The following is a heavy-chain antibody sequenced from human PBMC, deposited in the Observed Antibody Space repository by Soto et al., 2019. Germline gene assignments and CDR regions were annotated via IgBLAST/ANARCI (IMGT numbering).Heavy chain of an antibody. J-gene: IGHJ5*02. CDR1: GGSVSSGSYY. D-gene: IGHD1-26*01. V-gene: IGHV4-61*01. CDR3: ARYNSGSYYKRPKYNWFDP. Sequence: LSLTCTVSGGSVSSGSYYWSWIRQPPGKGLEWIGYIYYSGSTNYNPSLKSRVTISVDTSKNQFSLKLSSVTAADTAVYYCARYNSGSYYKRPKYNWFDPWGQGTLVTVSS. CDR2: IYYSGST.